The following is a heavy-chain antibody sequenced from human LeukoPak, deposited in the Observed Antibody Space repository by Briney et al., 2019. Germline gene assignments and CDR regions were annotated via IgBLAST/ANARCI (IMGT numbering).Heavy chain of an antibody. D-gene: IGHD6-13*01. CDR3: VCIAAAGPGAYYFDY. CDR1: GYTLTELS. V-gene: IGHV1-24*01. CDR2: FDPEDGET. Sequence: ASVKVSCKVSGYTLTELSMHWVRQAPGKGLEWMGGFDPEDGETIYAQKFQGRVTMTEDTSTDTAYMELSSLRSEDTAVYYCVCIAAAGPGAYYFDYWGQGTLVTGSS. J-gene: IGHJ4*02.